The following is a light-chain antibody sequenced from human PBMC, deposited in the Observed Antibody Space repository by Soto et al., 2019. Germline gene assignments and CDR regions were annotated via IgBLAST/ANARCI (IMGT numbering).Light chain of an antibody. Sequence: QSVLAQPRSVSGSPGQSVAIPCTGTSSDVGGYNYVSWYQQHPGKAPKLMIYDVTKRPSGVPDRFSGSKSGNTAPLTISGLQAEDEADYYGCSFGGRIYVFEIGTKVTVL. CDR2: DVT. V-gene: IGLV2-11*01. CDR1: SSDVGGYNY. J-gene: IGLJ1*01. CDR3: CSFGGRIYV.